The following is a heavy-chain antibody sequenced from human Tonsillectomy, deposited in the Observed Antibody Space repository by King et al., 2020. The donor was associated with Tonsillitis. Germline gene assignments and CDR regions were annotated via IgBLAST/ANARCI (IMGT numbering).Heavy chain of an antibody. V-gene: IGHV3-13*01. CDR3: ARGTHYRSRWSTPFDP. CDR2: IGTAGDT. D-gene: IGHD6-13*01. Sequence: VQLVESGGGLVQPGGSLRLSCAASGFTFSSYDMHWVRQATGKGLEWVSAIGTAGDTYYPGSVKGRIPISRENAKNSLYLQMNSLRAGDTAVYYCARGTHYRSRWSTPFDPWGQGTLVTVSS. CDR1: GFTFSSYD. J-gene: IGHJ5*02.